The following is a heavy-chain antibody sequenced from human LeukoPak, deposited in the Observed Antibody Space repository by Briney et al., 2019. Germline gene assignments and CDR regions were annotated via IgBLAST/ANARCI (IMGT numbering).Heavy chain of an antibody. CDR1: GGSISSYY. D-gene: IGHD6-6*01. Sequence: SETLSLTCTVSGGSISSYYWSWIRQPAGKGLEWIGRIYTSGSTNYNPSLKSRVTMSLDTSKNQFSLNLSSVTAADTAIYYCAREFSGTSIAARVFDSWGQGTLVTVSS. CDR2: IYTSGST. J-gene: IGHJ4*02. V-gene: IGHV4-4*07. CDR3: AREFSGTSIAARVFDS.